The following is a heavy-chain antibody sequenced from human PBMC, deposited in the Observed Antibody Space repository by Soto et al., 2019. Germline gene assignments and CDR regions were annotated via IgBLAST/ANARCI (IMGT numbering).Heavy chain of an antibody. D-gene: IGHD2-15*01. CDR2: IRSKAYGGTT. CDR3: TRVNNKESGVWGSGGSYYYFDY. J-gene: IGHJ4*02. V-gene: IGHV3-49*03. CDR1: GFTFGDYA. Sequence: PGGSLRLSCTASGFTFGDYAMSWFRQAPGKGLEWVGFIRSKAYGGTTEYAASLKGRFTISRDDSKSIAYLQMNSLKTEDTAVYYCTRVNNKESGVWGSGGSYYYFDYWGQGTLVTVSS.